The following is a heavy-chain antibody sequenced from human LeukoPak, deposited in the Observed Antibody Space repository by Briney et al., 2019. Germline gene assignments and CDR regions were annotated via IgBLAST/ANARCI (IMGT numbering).Heavy chain of an antibody. CDR3: ARDESRDGYNFFCDY. V-gene: IGHV3-7*01. Sequence: GGSLRLSCAASGFTFSSYWMSWVRQAPGKGLEWVANIKQDGSEEYYVDSVKGRFTISRDNAKNSLYLQMNSLRAEDTAVYYCARDESRDGYNFFCDYWGQGTLVTVSS. D-gene: IGHD5-12*01. CDR2: IKQDGSEE. CDR1: GFTFSSYW. J-gene: IGHJ4*02.